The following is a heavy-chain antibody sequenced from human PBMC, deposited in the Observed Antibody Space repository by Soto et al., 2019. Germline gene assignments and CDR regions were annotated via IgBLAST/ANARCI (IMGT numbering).Heavy chain of an antibody. Sequence: PSETLSLTCTVSGGSISGFYWSWILQPPGKGLEWIGYMYNTGSTYYNPSLKSRVTISVDTSKNQFSLTLTSVTAADTAVYYCARQCRGVTCHWFVPWGQGTLVTVSS. CDR1: GGSISGFY. J-gene: IGHJ5*02. V-gene: IGHV4-59*08. CDR3: ARQCRGVTCHWFVP. CDR2: MYNTGST. D-gene: IGHD2-15*01.